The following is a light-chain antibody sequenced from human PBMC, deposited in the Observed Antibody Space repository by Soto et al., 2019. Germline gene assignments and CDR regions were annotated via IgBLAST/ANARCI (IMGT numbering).Light chain of an antibody. CDR2: AAS. V-gene: IGKV1-39*01. CDR3: QQGYSTPL. CDR1: QSISSY. Sequence: DIQMTQSPSSLSASVGDRVTITCRASQSISSYLNWYQQKPGKAPKLLIYAASSLQSGVPSRFSGSGSGTDFTLTISSLQPEDFATYYCQQGYSTPLFGGGTKVEIK. J-gene: IGKJ4*01.